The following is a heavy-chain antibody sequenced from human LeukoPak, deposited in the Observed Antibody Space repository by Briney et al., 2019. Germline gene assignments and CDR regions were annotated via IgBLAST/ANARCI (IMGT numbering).Heavy chain of an antibody. J-gene: IGHJ4*02. Sequence: GGSLRLSCAASGFTFSDYYMSWIRQAPGKGLEWVSYTSSSGSTIYYADSVKGRFTISRDNAKNSLYLQMNSLRAEDTAVYYCARVVHDILTGYYNYWGQGTLVTVSS. D-gene: IGHD3-9*01. CDR1: GFTFSDYY. CDR3: ARVVHDILTGYYNY. V-gene: IGHV3-11*04. CDR2: TSSSGSTI.